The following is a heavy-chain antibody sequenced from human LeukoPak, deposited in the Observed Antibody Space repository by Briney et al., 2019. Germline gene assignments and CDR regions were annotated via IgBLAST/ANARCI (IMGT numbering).Heavy chain of an antibody. CDR3: ATLSSSSVGY. Sequence: GSLRLSCAASGLSFTDYYMSRIRQAPGKGLEWVSYIGISGSPIYYADSVKGRFTISRDNAKNSVYLQLNSLRAEDTAFYYCATLSSSSVGYWGQGTLVTVSS. D-gene: IGHD6-19*01. CDR1: GLSFTDYY. J-gene: IGHJ4*02. CDR2: IGISGSPI. V-gene: IGHV3-11*01.